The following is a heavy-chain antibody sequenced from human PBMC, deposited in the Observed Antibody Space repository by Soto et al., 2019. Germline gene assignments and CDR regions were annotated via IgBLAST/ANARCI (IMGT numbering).Heavy chain of an antibody. CDR1: GGSISSYY. CDR3: ARTPIVVVPAATFFDY. J-gene: IGHJ4*02. Sequence: SETLSLTCTVSGGSISSYYWSWIRQPPGKGLEWIGYIYYSGSTNYNPSLKSRVTISVDTSKNQFSLKLSSVTAADTAVYYCARTPIVVVPAATFFDYWGQGTLVTVSS. CDR2: IYYSGST. V-gene: IGHV4-59*08. D-gene: IGHD2-2*01.